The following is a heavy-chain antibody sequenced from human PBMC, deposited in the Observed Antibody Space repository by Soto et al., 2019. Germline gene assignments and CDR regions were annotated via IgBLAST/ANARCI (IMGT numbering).Heavy chain of an antibody. D-gene: IGHD2-2*01. CDR1: GESVSSDSW. J-gene: IGHJ4*02. CDR3: AKDSPTRNFDY. V-gene: IGHV4-4*02. CDR2: IHHSGDD. Sequence: SETLSLTCVVSGESVSSDSWWSWVRQPPGKGLEWIGEIHHSGDDNYNPSLKSRVTLSLDKSKNQFSLKLSSVTAADTAVYYCAKDSPTRNFDYWGQGTLVTVSS.